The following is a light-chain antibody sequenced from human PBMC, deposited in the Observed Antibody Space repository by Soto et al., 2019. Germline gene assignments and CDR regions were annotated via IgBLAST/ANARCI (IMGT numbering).Light chain of an antibody. CDR1: SSDVGGYNY. CDR3: SSYSSSRTHV. CDR2: EVT. J-gene: IGLJ1*01. Sequence: QSALTQPASVSGSPGQSITISCTGTSSDVGGYNYVSWYQQHPGKAPKLMIYEVTKRPSGVSNRFSGSKSGNTASLTISGLQAEDEADYYCSSYSSSRTHVFGTGTKLTVL. V-gene: IGLV2-14*01.